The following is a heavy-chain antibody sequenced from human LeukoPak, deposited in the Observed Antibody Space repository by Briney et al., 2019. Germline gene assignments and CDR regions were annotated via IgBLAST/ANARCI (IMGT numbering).Heavy chain of an antibody. V-gene: IGHV3-9*03. J-gene: IGHJ2*01. CDR1: GFTFDDYA. CDR2: ISWNSGSI. Sequence: GGSLRLSCAASGFTFDDYAMHWVRQAPGKGLEWVSGISWNSGSIGYADSVKGRFTISRDNAKNSLYLQLNRLRAEAMALYYCAKAQGGSGWYGPNWYFDLWGRGTLVTVSS. D-gene: IGHD6-19*01. CDR3: AKAQGGSGWYGPNWYFDL.